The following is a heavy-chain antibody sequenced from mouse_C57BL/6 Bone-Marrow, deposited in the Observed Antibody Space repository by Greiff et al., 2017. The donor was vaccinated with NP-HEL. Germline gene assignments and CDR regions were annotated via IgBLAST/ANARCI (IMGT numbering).Heavy chain of an antibody. V-gene: IGHV5-9*01. CDR3: ARPYYGRGYFDY. CDR1: GFTFSSYT. D-gene: IGHD2-10*01. CDR2: ISGGGGNT. Sequence: DVMLVESGGGLVKPGGSLKLSCAASGFTFSSYTMSWVRQTPEKRLEWVATISGGGGNTYYPDSVKGRFTISRDNAKNTLYLQMSSLRSEDTALYYCARPYYGRGYFDYWGQGTTLTVSS. J-gene: IGHJ2*01.